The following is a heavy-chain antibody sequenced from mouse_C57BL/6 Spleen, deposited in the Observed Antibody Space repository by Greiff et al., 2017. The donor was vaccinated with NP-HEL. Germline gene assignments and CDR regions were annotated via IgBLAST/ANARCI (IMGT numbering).Heavy chain of an antibody. D-gene: IGHD1-1*01. J-gene: IGHJ1*03. Sequence: EVQVVESGGDLVKPGGSLKLSCAASGFTFSSYGMSWVRQTPDKRLEWVATISSGGSYTYYPASVKGRFTISRDNAKNTLYLQMSSLKSEDTAMYYCARGNYGSSYDWYFDVWGTGTTVTVSS. CDR2: ISSGGSYT. CDR1: GFTFSSYG. V-gene: IGHV5-6*01. CDR3: ARGNYGSSYDWYFDV.